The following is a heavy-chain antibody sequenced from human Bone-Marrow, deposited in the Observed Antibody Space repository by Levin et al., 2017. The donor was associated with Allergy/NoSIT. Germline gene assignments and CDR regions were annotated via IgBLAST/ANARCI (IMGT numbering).Heavy chain of an antibody. CDR1: GYTLTSHD. J-gene: IGHJ5*02. Sequence: ASVKVSCKASGYTLTSHDLTWVRQAPGQGLEWVGWISPNSGATNYAQRLQGRVTLTRDTSTSTAYMEMWSLTSDDTAVYYGVRGGYRTGYNPWGQGTLVTVSS. D-gene: IGHD5-24*01. CDR3: VRGGYRTGYNP. CDR2: ISPNSGAT. V-gene: IGHV1-18*01.